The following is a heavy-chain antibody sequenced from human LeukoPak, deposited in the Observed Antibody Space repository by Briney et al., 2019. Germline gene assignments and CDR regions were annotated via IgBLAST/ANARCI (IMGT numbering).Heavy chain of an antibody. CDR3: VRLRRNSDTSGYYYYYDF. CDR2: ISVRSNYI. Sequence: PGGSLTLSCAASGYTFSSFSINWVRQAPAQGLELVSSISVRSNYIYYADSARGRFSISRDDARDSLYPQMNSLRAEDTAVYYCVRLRRNSDTSGYYYYYDFWGQGTLVTVSS. V-gene: IGHV3-21*01. CDR1: GYTFSSFS. J-gene: IGHJ4*02. D-gene: IGHD3-22*01.